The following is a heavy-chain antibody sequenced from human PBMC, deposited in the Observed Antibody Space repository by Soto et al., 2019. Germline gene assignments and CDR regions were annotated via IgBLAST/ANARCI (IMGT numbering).Heavy chain of an antibody. V-gene: IGHV3-23*04. D-gene: IGHD3-22*01. J-gene: IGHJ1*01. CDR3: AKHHYYDSSGYYYLQGYFQH. CDR1: GFTFSSYA. Sequence: EVQLVESGGGLVKPGGSLRLSCAASGFTFSSYAMSWVRQAPGKGLEWVSAISGSGGSTYYADSVKGRFTISRDNSKNTLYLQMNSLRAEDTAVYYCAKHHYYDSSGYYYLQGYFQHWGQGTLVTVSS. CDR2: ISGSGGST.